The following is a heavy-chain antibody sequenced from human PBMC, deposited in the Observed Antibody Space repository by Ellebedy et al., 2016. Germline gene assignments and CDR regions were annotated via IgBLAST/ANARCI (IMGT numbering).Heavy chain of an antibody. CDR3: ARERPIGELLHY. V-gene: IGHV1-8*01. D-gene: IGHD1-26*01. Sequence: ASVKVSCKASGYTFISYDINWVRQATGQGLEWMGRMNPNSGNTGYAQKFQGRVTMTRNTSISTAYMELRSLRSEDTAVYYCARERPIGELLHYWGQGTLVSVSS. J-gene: IGHJ4*02. CDR1: GYTFISYD. CDR2: MNPNSGNT.